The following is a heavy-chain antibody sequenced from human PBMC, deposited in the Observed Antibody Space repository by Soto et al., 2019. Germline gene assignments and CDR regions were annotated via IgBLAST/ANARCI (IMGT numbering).Heavy chain of an antibody. D-gene: IGHD3-10*01. V-gene: IGHV1-18*01. CDR1: GYTFTSYG. Sequence: QVQLVQSGAEVKKPGASVKVSCKASGYTFTSYGISWVRQAPGQGLEWMGWISAYNGNTNYAQKLQGRVTMTTDTSTSTACMELRSLGSDDTAVYYCARVFRSTMVRGELSEYWGQGTLVTVSS. CDR2: ISAYNGNT. J-gene: IGHJ4*02. CDR3: ARVFRSTMVRGELSEY.